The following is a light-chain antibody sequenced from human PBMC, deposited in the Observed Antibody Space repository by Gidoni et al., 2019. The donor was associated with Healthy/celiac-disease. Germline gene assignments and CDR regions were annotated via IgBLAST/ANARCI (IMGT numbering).Light chain of an antibody. V-gene: IGLV2-23*02. CDR1: SSDVGSYNL. Sequence: SPGPAITISCTGTSSDVGSYNLVSWYQQHPGKAPKLMIYEVSKRLSGVSNRFSGSKSGNTASLTISGLQAEDEADYYCCSYAGSSTFVVFGGGTKLTVL. CDR3: CSYAGSSTFVV. CDR2: EVS. J-gene: IGLJ2*01.